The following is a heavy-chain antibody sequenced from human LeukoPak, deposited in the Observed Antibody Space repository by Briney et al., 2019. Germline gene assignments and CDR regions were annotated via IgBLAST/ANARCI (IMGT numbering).Heavy chain of an antibody. D-gene: IGHD2-15*01. V-gene: IGHV4-59*01. CDR3: ARAGAVVDNWFDP. CDR1: GGSISSYY. Sequence: SETLSLTCTVSGGSISSYYWSWIRQPPGKGLEWIGYIYYSGSTNYNPSLKSRVTISVDTSKNQFSLKLSSVTAADTAVYYCARAGAVVDNWFDPWGQGTLVTVSS. J-gene: IGHJ5*02. CDR2: IYYSGST.